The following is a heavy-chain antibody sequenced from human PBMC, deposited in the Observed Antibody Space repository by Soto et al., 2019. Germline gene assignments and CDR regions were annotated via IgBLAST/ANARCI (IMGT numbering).Heavy chain of an antibody. Sequence: DVQLVESGGGLVQPGGSLRLSCAASGFTFSNYWMNWVRQAPGKGLEWVANIKDDGSEKYYVDSVKGRFTISRDNAQNLRFLQMNSLSAEDTATYYCARPLTAGWELLISGDWGQGALVAVSS. V-gene: IGHV3-7*01. J-gene: IGHJ4*02. CDR3: ARPLTAGWELLISGD. D-gene: IGHD5-12*01. CDR1: GFTFSNYW. CDR2: IKDDGSEK.